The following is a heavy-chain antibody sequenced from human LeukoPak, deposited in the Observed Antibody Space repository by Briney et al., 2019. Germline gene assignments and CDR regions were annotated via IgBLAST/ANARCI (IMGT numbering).Heavy chain of an antibody. V-gene: IGHV3-11*01. D-gene: IGHD2-21*02. CDR1: GFTFSDYY. CDR2: ISSSGSTI. Sequence: GGSLRLSCAASGFTFSDYYMSWIRQAPGKGLEWVSYISSSGSTIYYADSVKGRFTISRDNAKNSLYLQMNSLRAEDTALYYCAKDLCGGDCYPPFDAFDIWGQGTMVTVSS. CDR3: AKDLCGGDCYPPFDAFDI. J-gene: IGHJ3*02.